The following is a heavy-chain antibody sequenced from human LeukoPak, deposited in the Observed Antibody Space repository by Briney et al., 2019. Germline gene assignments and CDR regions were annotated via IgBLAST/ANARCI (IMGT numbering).Heavy chain of an antibody. Sequence: GGSLRLSCGASGFSLSSYGMHWVRQAPGKGLEWVAVIAYDGSIKYYADSVKGRFTISRDNSKNTLFLQMDSLRAEDTAVYYCAKETAPDSILTTVDYWGQGALVTVSS. CDR1: GFSLSSYG. J-gene: IGHJ4*02. V-gene: IGHV3-30*18. CDR2: IAYDGSIK. CDR3: AKETAPDSILTTVDY. D-gene: IGHD1-1*01.